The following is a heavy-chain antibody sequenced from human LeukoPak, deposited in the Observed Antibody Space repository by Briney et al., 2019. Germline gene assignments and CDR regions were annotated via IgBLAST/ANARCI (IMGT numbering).Heavy chain of an antibody. D-gene: IGHD1-26*01. Sequence: GGSLGLSCAGSGFIFSNYEMNWVRQAPGKGLEWVSYISSTGSDIYYADSVKGRFTITRDNAENSLYLQMNSLRAEDTAVYYCARDLPTGTYRAYFDNWGQGTLVTVSS. V-gene: IGHV3-48*03. J-gene: IGHJ4*02. CDR3: ARDLPTGTYRAYFDN. CDR2: ISSTGSDI. CDR1: GFIFSNYE.